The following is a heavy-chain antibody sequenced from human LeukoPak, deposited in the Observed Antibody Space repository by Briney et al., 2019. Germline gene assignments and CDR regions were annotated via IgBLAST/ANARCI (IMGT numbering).Heavy chain of an antibody. J-gene: IGHJ5*02. D-gene: IGHD3-10*01. CDR2: IYTSGST. Sequence: SETLSLTCTVSGGSISSSSYYWGWIRQPPGKGLEWIGRIYTSGSTNYNPSLKSRVTMSVDTSKNQFSLKLSSVTAADTAVYYCAREAVQGVTRPHNWFDPWGQGTLVTVSS. V-gene: IGHV4-39*07. CDR3: AREAVQGVTRPHNWFDP. CDR1: GGSISSSSYY.